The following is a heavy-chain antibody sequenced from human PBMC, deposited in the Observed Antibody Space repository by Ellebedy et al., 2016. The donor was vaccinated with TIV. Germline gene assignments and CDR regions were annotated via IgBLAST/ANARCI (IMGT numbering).Heavy chain of an antibody. Sequence: SETLSLTCTVSGGSISSYYWSWIRQPPGKGLEWIGYIYYSGSTSYNPSLKSRVTISVDTSNNQFSLRLSSVTAADTAVYYCARTIAVAGTFSFDYWGQGNLVTVSS. CDR3: ARTIAVAGTFSFDY. J-gene: IGHJ4*02. D-gene: IGHD6-19*01. V-gene: IGHV4-59*01. CDR1: GGSISSYY. CDR2: IYYSGST.